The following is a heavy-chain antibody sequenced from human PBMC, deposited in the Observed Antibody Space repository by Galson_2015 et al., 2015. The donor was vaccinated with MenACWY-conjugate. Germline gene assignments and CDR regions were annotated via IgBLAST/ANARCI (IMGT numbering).Heavy chain of an antibody. Sequence: SLRLSCAASGFIFNTYWMHWVRQAPGKGLVWVSRINPGGSSTTYADSVKDRFTISRDNAKNTLYLQMNSLRAEDTAVFYCAKTRGASFDFDSWGQGTLVTVSS. V-gene: IGHV3-74*01. CDR2: INPGGSST. D-gene: IGHD1-26*01. CDR3: AKTRGASFDFDS. J-gene: IGHJ4*02. CDR1: GFIFNTYW.